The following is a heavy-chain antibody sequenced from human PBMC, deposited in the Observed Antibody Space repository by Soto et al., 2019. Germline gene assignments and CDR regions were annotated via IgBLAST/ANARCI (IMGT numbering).Heavy chain of an antibody. J-gene: IGHJ4*02. D-gene: IGHD2-8*02. CDR2: ISYDGSNK. V-gene: IGHV3-30*18. CDR3: ANAVPTGYFDY. Sequence: GGSLRLSCAASGFTFSSYGMHWVRQAPGKGLEWVAVISYDGSNKYYADSVKGRFTISRDNSKNTLYLQMNSLRAEDTAVYYCANAVPTGYFDYWGQGTLVTVSS. CDR1: GFTFSSYG.